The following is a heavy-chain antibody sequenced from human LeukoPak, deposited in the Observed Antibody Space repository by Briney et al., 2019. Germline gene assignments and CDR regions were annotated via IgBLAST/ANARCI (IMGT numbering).Heavy chain of an antibody. Sequence: GASVKVFCKASGYTFTTYGISWLRQAPGQGLEWMAWISTYNGDTNYAQKLQGRLTLTTDTSTSTVYTELRSLRSDDTAVYYCARRGSVDTPMSNWEWWYWGQGTLVTVSS. CDR1: GYTFTTYG. J-gene: IGHJ4*02. V-gene: IGHV1-18*01. CDR3: ARRGSVDTPMSNWEWWY. D-gene: IGHD5-18*01. CDR2: ISTYNGDT.